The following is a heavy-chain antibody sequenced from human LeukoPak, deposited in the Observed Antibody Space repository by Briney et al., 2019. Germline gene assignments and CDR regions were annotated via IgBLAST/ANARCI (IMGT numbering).Heavy chain of an antibody. V-gene: IGHV3-66*01. CDR2: IYSGGST. CDR1: GFTVSSNY. Sequence: GGSLRLSCAASGFTVSSNYKSWVRQAPGKGLEWVSVIYSGGSTYYADSVKGRFTISRDNSKNTLYLQMNSLRAEDTAVYYCARDAVYSGSYSYWGQGTLVTVSS. D-gene: IGHD1-26*01. CDR3: ARDAVYSGSYSY. J-gene: IGHJ4*02.